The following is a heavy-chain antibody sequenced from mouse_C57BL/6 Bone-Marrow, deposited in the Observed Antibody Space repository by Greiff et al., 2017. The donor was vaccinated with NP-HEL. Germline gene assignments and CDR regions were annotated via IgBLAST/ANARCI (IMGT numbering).Heavy chain of an antibody. V-gene: IGHV1-64*01. CDR2: IHPNSGST. CDR1: GYTFTSYW. Sequence: QVQLKQPGAELVKPGASVKLSCKASGYTFTSYWKHWVKQRPGQGLAWIGMIHPNSGSTNYNEKFKSKATLTVDKSSSTAYMQLSSLTSEDSAVYYCAREDYYGRGDWYFDVWGTGTTVTVAS. CDR3: AREDYYGRGDWYFDV. J-gene: IGHJ1*03. D-gene: IGHD1-1*01.